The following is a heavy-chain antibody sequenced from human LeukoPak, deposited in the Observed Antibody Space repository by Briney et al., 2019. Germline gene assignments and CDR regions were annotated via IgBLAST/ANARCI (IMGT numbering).Heavy chain of an antibody. CDR2: ISSNGGST. Sequence: PGGSLRLSCAASGFTFSSYAMHWVRQAPGKGLEYVSAISSNGGSTYYANSVKGRFTISRDNAKNSLYLQMNSLRAEDTAVYYCAREEGSYYYYYYMDVWGQGTLVTVSS. CDR3: AREEGSYYYYYYMDV. D-gene: IGHD1-26*01. V-gene: IGHV3-64*01. CDR1: GFTFSSYA. J-gene: IGHJ6*03.